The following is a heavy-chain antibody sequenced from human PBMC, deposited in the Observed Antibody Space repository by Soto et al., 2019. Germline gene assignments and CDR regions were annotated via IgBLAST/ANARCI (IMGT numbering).Heavy chain of an antibody. J-gene: IGHJ5*02. V-gene: IGHV1-69*01. CDR2: IIPIFGTT. CDR1: GGTFSSYI. Sequence: QVQLVQSGAEVRKPGSSVKVSCKASGGTFSSYIISWVRQAPGQGLEWMGEIIPIFGTTNYAQKFQGRVTVTADESTRTAYMEPSSLRSEDTAVYYCARDRVLPGATPHWFDPWGQGTLVTVSS. D-gene: IGHD2-2*01. CDR3: ARDRVLPGATPHWFDP.